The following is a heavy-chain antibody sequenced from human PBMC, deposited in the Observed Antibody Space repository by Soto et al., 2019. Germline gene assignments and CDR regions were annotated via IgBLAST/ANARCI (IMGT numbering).Heavy chain of an antibody. CDR3: ARARAVTIFGVVKGGFDP. CDR1: GGSISSGGYS. D-gene: IGHD3-3*01. CDR2: INHSGST. Sequence: QLQLQESGSGLVKPSQTLSLTCAVSGGSISSGGYSWSWIRQPPGKGLEWIGYINHSGSTYYNPSLKSRVTISVDRYINQFALKLSSVTAADTAVYYWARARAVTIFGVVKGGFDPWGQGTLVTVAS. J-gene: IGHJ5*02. V-gene: IGHV4-30-2*01.